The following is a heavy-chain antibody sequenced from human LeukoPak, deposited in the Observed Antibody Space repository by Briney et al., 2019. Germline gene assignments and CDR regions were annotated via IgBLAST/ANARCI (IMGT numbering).Heavy chain of an antibody. V-gene: IGHV3-30-3*01. D-gene: IGHD3-10*01. Sequence: GRSLRLSCAASGFTFSSYAMHWVRQAPGKGLEWVAVISYDGSNKYYADSVKGRFTISRDNAKNSLYLQMNSLRAEDTALYYCAKGRGDYYYYYGMDVWGQGTTVTVSS. CDR1: GFTFSSYA. CDR3: AKGRGDYYYYYGMDV. CDR2: ISYDGSNK. J-gene: IGHJ6*02.